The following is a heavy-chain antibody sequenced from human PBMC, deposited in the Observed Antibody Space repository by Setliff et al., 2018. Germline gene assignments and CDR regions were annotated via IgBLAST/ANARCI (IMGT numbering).Heavy chain of an antibody. CDR1: GYTFTSYG. Sequence: ASVKVSCKASGYTFTSYGISWVRQAPGQGLEWMGWISAYNGNTNYAQKLQGRVTMTTDTSTSTAYMELRSLRSDDTAVYYCARAPAYSSTPGSYAFDIWGQGTKVTVSS. CDR2: ISAYNGNT. V-gene: IGHV1-18*01. CDR3: ARAPAYSSTPGSYAFDI. D-gene: IGHD6-13*01. J-gene: IGHJ3*02.